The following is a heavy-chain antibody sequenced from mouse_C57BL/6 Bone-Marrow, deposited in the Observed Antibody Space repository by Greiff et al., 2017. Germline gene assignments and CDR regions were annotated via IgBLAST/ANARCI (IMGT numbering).Heavy chain of an antibody. D-gene: IGHD2-4*01. CDR1: GFTFSSYA. J-gene: IGHJ4*01. CDR3: TRDSDYDSPYYAMDY. V-gene: IGHV5-9-1*02. CDR2: ISSGGDYI. Sequence: EVKVEESGEGLVKPGGSLKLSCAASGFTFSSYAMSWVRQTPEKRLEWVAYISSGGDYIYYADTVKGRFTISRDNARNTLYLQMSSLKSEDTAMYYCTRDSDYDSPYYAMDYWGQGTSVTVSS.